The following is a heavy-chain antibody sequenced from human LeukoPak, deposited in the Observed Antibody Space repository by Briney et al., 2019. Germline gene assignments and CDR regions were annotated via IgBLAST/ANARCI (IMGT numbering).Heavy chain of an antibody. CDR1: GFTVSSNY. D-gene: IGHD5-18*01. V-gene: IGHV3-23*01. Sequence: GGSLRLSCAASGFTVSSNYMSWVRQAPGKGLEWVSGISGHGDITYYADSVKGRFTISRDNSRNTVYLQMNSLRAEDTAVYYCANDLGWIQLNLGRGQGTLVTVSS. J-gene: IGHJ4*02. CDR3: ANDLGWIQLNLG. CDR2: ISGHGDIT.